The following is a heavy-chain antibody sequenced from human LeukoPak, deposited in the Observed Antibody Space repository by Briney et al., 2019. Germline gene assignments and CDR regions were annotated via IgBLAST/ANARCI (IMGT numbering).Heavy chain of an antibody. CDR2: INSGGGST. CDR1: GYTFTNYY. V-gene: IGHV1-46*03. CDR3: PRGTYYHDSSDRDH. D-gene: IGHD3-22*01. Sequence: ASVKVSCKASGYTFTNYYVHWVRQAPGQGLEWMGIINSGGGSTSNAQKFQGRVTMTRDTSTSTVYMELSSLRSDGTAVYHCPRGTYYHDSSDRDHWGRGALVSDSS. J-gene: IGHJ4*02.